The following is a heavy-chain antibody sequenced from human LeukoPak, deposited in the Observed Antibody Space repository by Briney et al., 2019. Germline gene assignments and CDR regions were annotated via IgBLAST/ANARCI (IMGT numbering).Heavy chain of an antibody. CDR1: GFTFSSYE. CDR3: AKGGGYEARYYYYYLDV. CDR2: ISSSGSTI. V-gene: IGHV3-48*03. Sequence: PGGSLRLSCAASGFTFSSYEMNWVRQAPGKGLEWVSYISSSGSTIYYADSVKGRFTVSRDNSKNTLYLQMKSLRAEDTAVYYRAKGGGYEARYYYYYLDVWGKGTTVTISS. J-gene: IGHJ6*03. D-gene: IGHD5-12*01.